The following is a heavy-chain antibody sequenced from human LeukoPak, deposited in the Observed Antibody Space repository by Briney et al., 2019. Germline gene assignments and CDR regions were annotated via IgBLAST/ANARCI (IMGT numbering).Heavy chain of an antibody. CDR3: ARALGENWFDP. CDR1: GFTFSSYS. J-gene: IGHJ5*02. D-gene: IGHD3-10*01. V-gene: IGHV3-21*01. Sequence: GGSLRLSCAASGFTFSSYSMNWVRQAPGKGLEWVSSISSSSSYIYYTDSVKGRFTISRDNAKNSLYLQMNSLRAEDTAVYYCARALGENWFDPWGQGTLVTVSS. CDR2: ISSSSSYI.